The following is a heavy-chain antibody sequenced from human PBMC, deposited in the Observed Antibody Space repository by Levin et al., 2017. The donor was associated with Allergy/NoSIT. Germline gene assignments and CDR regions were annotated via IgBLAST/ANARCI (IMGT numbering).Heavy chain of an antibody. J-gene: IGHJ6*02. V-gene: IGHV5-51*01. CDR3: ARFGASYSSGWYCFGCEYYYYGMDV. CDR2: IYPGDSDT. CDR1: GYSFTSYW. D-gene: IGHD6-19*01. Sequence: PGGSLRLSCKGSGYSFTSYWIGWVRQMPGKGLEWMGIIYPGDSDTRYSPSFQGQVTISADKSISTAYLQWSSLKASDTAMYYCARFGASYSSGWYCFGCEYYYYGMDVWGQGTTVTVSS.